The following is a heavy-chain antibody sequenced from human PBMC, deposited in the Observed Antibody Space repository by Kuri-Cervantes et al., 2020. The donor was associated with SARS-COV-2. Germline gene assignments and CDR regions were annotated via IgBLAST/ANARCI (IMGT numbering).Heavy chain of an antibody. CDR1: GGSISSYY. CDR2: IYYSGTT. Sequence: SETLSLTCTVSGGSISSYYWSWIRQPPGKGLEWIGYIYYSGTTNYNPSLKSRVTISVDTSKNQFSLKLSSVTAADTAVYYCARGGCLECYNTTCDFSEDYFDYWGQGTLVTVSS. CDR3: ARGGCLECYNTTCDFSEDYFDY. J-gene: IGHJ4*02. V-gene: IGHV4-59*01. D-gene: IGHD3-3*01.